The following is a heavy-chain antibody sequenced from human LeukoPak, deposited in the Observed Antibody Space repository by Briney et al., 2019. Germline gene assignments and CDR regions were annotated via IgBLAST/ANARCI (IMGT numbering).Heavy chain of an antibody. CDR2: ITGTNDAT. J-gene: IGHJ4*02. V-gene: IGHV3-23*01. CDR1: GFTFNNYA. D-gene: IGHD6-13*01. Sequence: GGSLRLSCAASGFTFNNYAMTWVRQPPGKGLEWVSTITGTNDATYYAGSVKGRFTISRDSSKNTLYLQMSSLRAEDTAVYYCARALGYSSSWSPDYWGQGTLVTVSS. CDR3: ARALGYSSSWSPDY.